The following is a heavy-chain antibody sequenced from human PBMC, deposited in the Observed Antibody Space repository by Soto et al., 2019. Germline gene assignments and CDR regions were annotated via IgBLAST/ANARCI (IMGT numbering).Heavy chain of an antibody. V-gene: IGHV4-31*03. Sequence: SETLSLTCTVSGGSISSGGYYWRWIRQHPGKGLEWIGYIYYGGSTYYNPSLKSRVTISVDTSKNQFSLKLSSVTAADTAVYYCASKVVVAAIPYWYFDLWGRGTLVTVSS. CDR3: ASKVVVAAIPYWYFDL. CDR2: IYYGGST. D-gene: IGHD2-15*01. J-gene: IGHJ2*01. CDR1: GGSISSGGYY.